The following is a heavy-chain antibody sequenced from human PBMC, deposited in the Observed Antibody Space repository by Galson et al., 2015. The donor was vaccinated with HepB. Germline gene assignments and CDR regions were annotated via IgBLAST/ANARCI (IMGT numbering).Heavy chain of an antibody. CDR2: ISSSSSYT. V-gene: IGHV3-11*06. CDR3: ARDLVDIAVAGTGDAFDI. CDR1: GFTFSDYY. Sequence: SLRLSCAASGFTFSDYYMSWIRQAPGKGLEWVSYISSSSSYTNYADSVKGRFTISRDNAKNSLYLQMNSLRAEDTAVYYCARDLVDIAVAGTGDAFDIWGQGTMVTVSS. J-gene: IGHJ3*02. D-gene: IGHD6-19*01.